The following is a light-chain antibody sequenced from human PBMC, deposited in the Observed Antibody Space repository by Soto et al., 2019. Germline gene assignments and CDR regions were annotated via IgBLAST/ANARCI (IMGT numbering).Light chain of an antibody. CDR2: EDN. CDR3: QSYDSSNYV. CDR1: SGSIASNY. J-gene: IGLJ1*01. Sequence: NFILTQPHSVSESPGKTVTISFTGSSGSIASNYVQLYQQRPGSAPTTVIYEDNQRPSGVPDRFSGSIDSSSNSASLTISGLKTEDEADYYCQSYDSSNYVFGTGTKVTV. V-gene: IGLV6-57*02.